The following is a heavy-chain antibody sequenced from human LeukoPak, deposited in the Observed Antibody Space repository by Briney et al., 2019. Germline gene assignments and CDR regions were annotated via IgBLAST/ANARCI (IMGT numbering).Heavy chain of an antibody. D-gene: IGHD6-19*01. J-gene: IGHJ2*01. CDR1: GFTFSSFA. V-gene: IGHV3-23*01. CDR2: ISGSGGIT. Sequence: GGSLRLSRAASGFTFSSFAMSWVRQAPGKGLDGVPAISGSGGITCYGDAVKRRFTISGDNSKNTLYLQLNSLRGEGTAVYYCARSEAVAWPFVLWGRGPLVTVSS. CDR3: ARSEAVAWPFVL.